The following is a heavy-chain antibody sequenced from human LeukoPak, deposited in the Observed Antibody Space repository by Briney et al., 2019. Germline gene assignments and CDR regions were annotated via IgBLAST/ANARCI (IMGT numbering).Heavy chain of an antibody. D-gene: IGHD3-10*01. CDR2: IRWNGGSI. Sequence: GGSLRLSCAASGFTFGGYGMHWVRQAPGKGLEWVSSIRWNGGSIGYADSVKGRFTISRDNAKNSLYLQMNSLRAEDTALYYCAKDTDYYGSGRWGSYFDYWGQGTLVTVSS. CDR3: AKDTDYYGSGRWGSYFDY. J-gene: IGHJ4*02. V-gene: IGHV3-9*01. CDR1: GFTFGGYG.